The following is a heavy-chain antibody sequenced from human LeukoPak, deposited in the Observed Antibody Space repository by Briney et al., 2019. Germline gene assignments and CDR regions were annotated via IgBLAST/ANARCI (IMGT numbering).Heavy chain of an antibody. D-gene: IGHD6-19*01. J-gene: IGHJ4*02. CDR2: INHSGST. Sequence: SETLCLTCAVYGGSFSGYYWSWIRQPPGEGLEWIGEINHSGSTNYNPSLKSRVTISVDTSKNQFSLKLSSVTAADTAVYYCARFGIAVAGIDYWGQGTLVTVSS. V-gene: IGHV4-34*01. CDR3: ARFGIAVAGIDY. CDR1: GGSFSGYY.